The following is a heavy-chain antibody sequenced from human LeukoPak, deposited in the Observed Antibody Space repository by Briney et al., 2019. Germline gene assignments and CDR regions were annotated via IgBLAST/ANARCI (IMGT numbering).Heavy chain of an antibody. D-gene: IGHD5-24*01. CDR3: ARVWDGYNYLDY. CDR2: LWYDGSKK. V-gene: IGHV3-33*01. CDR1: GFIFSSFD. Sequence: TGGSLRLSCAASGFIFSSFDMHWVRQAPGKGLEWVALLWYDGSKKVYADSVKGRFSVSRDNSNNTLYLEMNSLRAEDTGIYYCARVWDGYNYLDYWGQGALVTVSS. J-gene: IGHJ4*01.